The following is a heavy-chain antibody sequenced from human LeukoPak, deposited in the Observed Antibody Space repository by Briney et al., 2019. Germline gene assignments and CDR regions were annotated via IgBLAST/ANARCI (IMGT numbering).Heavy chain of an antibody. CDR2: IYSGGRT. CDR3: ATTTYDSANRSDY. D-gene: IGHD3-16*01. V-gene: IGHV3-53*01. J-gene: IGHJ4*02. Sequence: GGSLRLSCVVSESTVKNYYMTWVRQAPGKGLEWVAVIYSGGRTYYGNSARGRFTISSDNAMNTSSLQMDNLKVEDTALYYCATTTYDSANRSDYWGRGTLVTVSS. CDR1: ESTVKNYY.